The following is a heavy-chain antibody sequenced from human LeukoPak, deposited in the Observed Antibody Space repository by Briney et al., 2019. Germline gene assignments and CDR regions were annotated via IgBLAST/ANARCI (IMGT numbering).Heavy chain of an antibody. CDR2: IKQGGSEK. V-gene: IGHV3-7*01. Sequence: GGSLRLSCAASGFTFSSYWMSWVRQAPGKGLEWVANIKQGGSEKYYVDSVKGRFTISRDNAKNSLYLQMNSLRAEDTAVYYCARDDDILTGYYNYYYYMDVWGKGTTVTVSS. CDR3: ARDDDILTGYYNYYYYMDV. D-gene: IGHD3-9*01. CDR1: GFTFSSYW. J-gene: IGHJ6*03.